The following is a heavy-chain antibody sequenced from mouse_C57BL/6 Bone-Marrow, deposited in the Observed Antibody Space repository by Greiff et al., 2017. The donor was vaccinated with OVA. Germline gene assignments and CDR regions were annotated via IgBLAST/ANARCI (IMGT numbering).Heavy chain of an antibody. V-gene: IGHV6-3*01. J-gene: IGHJ3*01. CDR1: GFTFSNYW. D-gene: IGHD3-3*01. CDR2: IRLKSDNYAT. CDR3: TGTGRSWFAY. Sequence: EVKLVESGGGLVQPGGSMKLSCVASGFTFSNYWMNWVRQSPEKGLEWVAQIRLKSDNYATHYAESVKGRFTISRDDSKSSVYLQMNNLRAEDTGIYYCTGTGRSWFAYWGQGTLVTVSA.